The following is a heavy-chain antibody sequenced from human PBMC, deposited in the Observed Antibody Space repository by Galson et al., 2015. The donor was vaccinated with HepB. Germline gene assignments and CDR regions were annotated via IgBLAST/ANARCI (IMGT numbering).Heavy chain of an antibody. CDR3: ARSGGGSGWYTSFDY. J-gene: IGHJ4*02. CDR1: GFTFSSYG. V-gene: IGHV3-33*01. CDR2: IWYDGGNK. Sequence: SLRVSCEASGFTFSSYGMHWVRQGPGKGLEWVAVIWYDGGNKYYADSVKGRFTISRDNAKNSLYLQMNSLRAEDTAVYYCARSGGGSGWYTSFDYWGQGALVTVSS. D-gene: IGHD6-19*01.